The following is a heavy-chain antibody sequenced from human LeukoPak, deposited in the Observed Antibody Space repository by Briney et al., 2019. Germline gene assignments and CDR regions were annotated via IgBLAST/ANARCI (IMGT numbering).Heavy chain of an antibody. CDR3: AREWGGVVLAY. Sequence: ASVKVSCKASGYTFTGYYMHWVRQAPGQGLEWMGWINPNSGGTNYAQKFQGRVTMPRDTSISTAYMELSRLRSADTAVYYCAREWGGVVLAYWGQGTLVTVSS. V-gene: IGHV1-2*02. J-gene: IGHJ4*02. CDR1: GYTFTGYY. CDR2: INPNSGGT. D-gene: IGHD3-16*01.